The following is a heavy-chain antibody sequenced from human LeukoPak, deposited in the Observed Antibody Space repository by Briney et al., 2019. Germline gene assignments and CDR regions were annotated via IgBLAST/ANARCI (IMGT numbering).Heavy chain of an antibody. D-gene: IGHD6-19*01. V-gene: IGHV1-18*01. CDR1: GYTFNNYA. CDR3: ARMYSSGWPLDPVDI. J-gene: IGHJ3*02. Sequence: ASVKVSCKASGYTFNNYAISWVRRAPGQGLEWMGWISAYNGNTNYAQNFQGRVTMTTDTSTSTAYMEVRSLRSDDTAVYYCARMYSSGWPLDPVDIWGQGTMVTVS. CDR2: ISAYNGNT.